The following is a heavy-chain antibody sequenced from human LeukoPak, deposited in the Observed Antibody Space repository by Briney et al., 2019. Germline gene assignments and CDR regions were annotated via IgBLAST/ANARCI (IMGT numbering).Heavy chain of an antibody. CDR2: ISYDGNNK. J-gene: IGHJ1*01. CDR3: AKDRLGSYCGGDCSTAEYLQY. V-gene: IGHV3-30-3*01. D-gene: IGHD2-21*02. Sequence: PGGSLRLSCAASGFTFSSYAMHWVRQAPGKGLGWVAVISYDGNNKYYADSVKGRFTISRDNSKNTLYLQMNSLRAEDTAVYYCAKDRLGSYCGGDCSTAEYLQYWGQGTLVTVSS. CDR1: GFTFSSYA.